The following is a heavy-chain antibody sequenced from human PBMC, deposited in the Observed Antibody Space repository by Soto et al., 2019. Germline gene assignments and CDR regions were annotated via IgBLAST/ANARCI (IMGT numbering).Heavy chain of an antibody. CDR3: AKVLSGSPYYYGMDV. D-gene: IGHD3-10*01. CDR2: ISYDGSNK. Sequence: PGGSLRLSCAASGFTFSSYGMHWVRQAPGKGLEWVAVISYDGSNKYYADSVKGRFTISRDNSKNTLYLQMNSLRAEDTAVYYCAKVLSGSPYYYGMDVWGQGTTVTVSS. J-gene: IGHJ6*02. CDR1: GFTFSSYG. V-gene: IGHV3-30*18.